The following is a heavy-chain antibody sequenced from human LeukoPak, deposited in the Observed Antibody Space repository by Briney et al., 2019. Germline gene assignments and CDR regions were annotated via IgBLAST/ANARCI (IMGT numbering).Heavy chain of an antibody. CDR3: AREERDGYNYYWYFDL. V-gene: IGHV3-7*01. Sequence: PGGSLRLSCAASGFTFSGYWMGWVRQAPGKGLEWVANIKQDGSEKYYADSVKGRFTISRDNAKNSLYLQMSSLRAEDTAVYYCAREERDGYNYYWYFDLWGRGTLVTVSS. CDR2: IKQDGSEK. CDR1: GFTFSGYW. J-gene: IGHJ2*01. D-gene: IGHD5-24*01.